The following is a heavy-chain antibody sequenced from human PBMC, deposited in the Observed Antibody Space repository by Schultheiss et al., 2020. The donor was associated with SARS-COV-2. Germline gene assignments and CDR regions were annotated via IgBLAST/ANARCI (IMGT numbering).Heavy chain of an antibody. CDR2: SITSSRCI. Sequence: GGSLRLSCAASGFAVSHYSMNWVRQAPGKGLEWVSSSITSSRCIYYADSVKGRFTISRDNAKNSLYLQMNSLRAEDTAVYYCARDRWFGVDPLPSGMDVWGQGTTVTVSS. CDR3: ARDRWFGVDPLPSGMDV. V-gene: IGHV3-21*01. CDR1: GFAVSHYS. D-gene: IGHD3-10*01. J-gene: IGHJ6*02.